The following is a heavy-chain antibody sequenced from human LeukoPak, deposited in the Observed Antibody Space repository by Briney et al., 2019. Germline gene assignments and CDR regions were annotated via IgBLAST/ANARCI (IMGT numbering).Heavy chain of an antibody. CDR3: VTGILTGYLANDY. CDR2: IYYSGST. D-gene: IGHD3-9*01. Sequence: PSETLSLXCTVSGGSISSSSYYWGWIRQPPGKGLEWIGSIYYSGSTYYNPSLKSRVTISVDTSKNQFSLKLSSVTAADTAVYYCVTGILTGYLANDYWGQGTLVTVSS. CDR1: GGSISSSSYY. J-gene: IGHJ4*02. V-gene: IGHV4-39*01.